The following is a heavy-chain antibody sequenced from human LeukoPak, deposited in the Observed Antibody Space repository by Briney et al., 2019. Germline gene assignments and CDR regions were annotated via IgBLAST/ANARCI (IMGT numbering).Heavy chain of an antibody. CDR1: GGSISSGGYY. J-gene: IGHJ3*02. CDR2: IYHSGST. Sequence: SETLSLTCTVSGGSISSGGYYCSWIRQPPGKGLEWIGYIYHSGSTYYNPSLKSRVTISVDRSKNQFSLKLSSVTAADTAVYYCARATAPITIFGVVIDPVDAFDIWGQGTMVTVSS. V-gene: IGHV4-30-2*01. CDR3: ARATAPITIFGVVIDPVDAFDI. D-gene: IGHD3-3*01.